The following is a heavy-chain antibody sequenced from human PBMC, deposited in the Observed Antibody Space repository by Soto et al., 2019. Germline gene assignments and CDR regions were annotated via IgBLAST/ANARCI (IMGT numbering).Heavy chain of an antibody. Sequence: PGESLKISCKGSGYSFTSYWISWVRQMPGKGLEWMGRIDPSDSYTNYSPSFQGHVTISADKSISTAYLQWSSLKASDTAMYYCARRDAGYDSISYLSPPDYWGQGTLVTVSS. D-gene: IGHD5-12*01. V-gene: IGHV5-10-1*01. CDR1: GYSFTSYW. CDR3: ARRDAGYDSISYLSPPDY. J-gene: IGHJ4*02. CDR2: IDPSDSYT.